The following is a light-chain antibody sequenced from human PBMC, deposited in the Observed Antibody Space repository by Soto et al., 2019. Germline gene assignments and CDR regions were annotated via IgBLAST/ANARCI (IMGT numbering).Light chain of an antibody. CDR3: ETWDSNTRV. CDR2: LEGSGSY. Sequence: QSVLTQSSSASASLGSSVKLTCTLSSGHSSYIIAWHQQQPGKAPRYLMKLEGSGSYNKGSGVPDRSSGSSSGADRYLTTSHLPYEDAADYYCETWDSNTRVFGGGTKLTVL. V-gene: IGLV4-60*02. CDR1: SGHSSYI. J-gene: IGLJ3*02.